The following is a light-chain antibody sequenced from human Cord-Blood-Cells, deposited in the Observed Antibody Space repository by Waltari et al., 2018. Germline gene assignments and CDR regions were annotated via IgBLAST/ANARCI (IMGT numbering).Light chain of an antibody. CDR2: DVS. Sequence: QSALTQPASVYASPGQTIPISCTGPSSAVGGYNYVSWYQQHPGKAPKLMIYDVSNRPSGVSNRLSGSKSGNTASLTISGLQAEDEADYYCSSYTSSSTVVFGGGTKLTVL. CDR1: SSAVGGYNY. J-gene: IGLJ2*01. CDR3: SSYTSSSTVV. V-gene: IGLV2-14*01.